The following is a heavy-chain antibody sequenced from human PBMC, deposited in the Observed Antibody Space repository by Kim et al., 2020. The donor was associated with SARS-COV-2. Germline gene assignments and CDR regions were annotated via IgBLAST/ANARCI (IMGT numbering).Heavy chain of an antibody. Sequence: GGSLRLSCAASGFTFSDYYMSWIRQAPGKGLEWVSYISSSGSTIYYADSVKGRFTISRDNAKNSLYLQMNSLRAEDTAVYYCARERGSITMVRGPPDYWGQGTLVTVSS. V-gene: IGHV3-11*01. CDR3: ARERGSITMVRGPPDY. CDR1: GFTFSDYY. D-gene: IGHD3-10*01. J-gene: IGHJ4*02. CDR2: ISSSGSTI.